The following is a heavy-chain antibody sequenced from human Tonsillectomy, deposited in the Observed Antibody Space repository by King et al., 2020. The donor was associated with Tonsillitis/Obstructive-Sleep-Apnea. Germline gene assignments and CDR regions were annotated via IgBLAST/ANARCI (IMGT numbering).Heavy chain of an antibody. CDR1: GYTFTSYG. J-gene: IGHJ2*01. Sequence: QLVQSGADVKKPWASVKVSCKASGYTFTSYGIAWVRQSPVQGVEWRGCISGYNGNTHYAQNLPGRVTMTTDTSANTAYMELRSLRSDDTAVYYCARSYCTGGVCFWDWYFDLWGRGTLVTVSS. D-gene: IGHD2-8*02. CDR3: ARSYCTGGVCFWDWYFDL. V-gene: IGHV1-18*01. CDR2: ISGYNGNT.